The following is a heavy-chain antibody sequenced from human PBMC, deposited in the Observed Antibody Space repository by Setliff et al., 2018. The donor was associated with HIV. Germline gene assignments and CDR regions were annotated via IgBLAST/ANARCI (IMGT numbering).Heavy chain of an antibody. Sequence: SETLSLTCTVSGGSISGSYWNWFRRPAGQGLEWVGRIYGTGSTFYNPSFKSRATFAVDTARSQFSLNLRTVTAADTAVYYCARDLGSGHFDYWGQGTQVTVSS. CDR3: ARDLGSGHFDY. V-gene: IGHV4-4*07. CDR1: GGSISGSY. CDR2: IYGTGST. J-gene: IGHJ4*02.